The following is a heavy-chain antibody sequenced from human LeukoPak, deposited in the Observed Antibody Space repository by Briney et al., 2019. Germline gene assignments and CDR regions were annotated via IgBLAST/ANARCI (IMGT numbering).Heavy chain of an antibody. Sequence: ASVTVSCKASGYTFTSYDINWVRQATGQGLEWMGWMNPNSGNTGYAQKFQGRVTMTRNTPISTAYMEPSSLRSEDTAVYYCASPTLEWLFDGMDVWGQGTTVTVSS. CDR2: MNPNSGNT. CDR1: GYTFTSYD. CDR3: ASPTLEWLFDGMDV. D-gene: IGHD3-3*01. J-gene: IGHJ6*02. V-gene: IGHV1-8*01.